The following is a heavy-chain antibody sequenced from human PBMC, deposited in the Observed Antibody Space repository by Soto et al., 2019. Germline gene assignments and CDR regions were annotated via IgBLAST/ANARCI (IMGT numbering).Heavy chain of an antibody. V-gene: IGHV3-33*01. CDR2: IWYDGSNK. J-gene: IGHJ6*02. Sequence: GGSLRLSCAASGFTFSSYGMHWVRQAPGKGLEWVAVIWYDGSNKYYADSVKGRFTISRDNSKNTLYLQMNSLRAEDTAVYYCARGFAVAGYYYYYGMDVWGQGTTVTVS. D-gene: IGHD6-19*01. CDR3: ARGFAVAGYYYYYGMDV. CDR1: GFTFSSYG.